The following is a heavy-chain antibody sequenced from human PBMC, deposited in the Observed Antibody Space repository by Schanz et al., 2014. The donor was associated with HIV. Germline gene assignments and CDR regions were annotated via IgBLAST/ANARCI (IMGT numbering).Heavy chain of an antibody. J-gene: IGHJ4*02. CDR2: ISAYNGNT. CDR3: ARGAAEMATMTPWRY. V-gene: IGHV1-18*01. D-gene: IGHD5-12*01. Sequence: QVQLVQSGAEVKKPGASVKVSCKASGYTFTSYGINWVRQAPGQGLGWMGWISAYNGNTNYAQKLQGRVTMTTDTSTSTAYMDLRSLRSDDTAVYYCARGAAEMATMTPWRYWGQGTLVTVSS. CDR1: GYTFTSYG.